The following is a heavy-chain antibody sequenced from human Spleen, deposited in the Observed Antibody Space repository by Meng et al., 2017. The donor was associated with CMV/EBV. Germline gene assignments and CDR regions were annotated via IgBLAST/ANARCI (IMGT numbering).Heavy chain of an antibody. V-gene: IGHV4-39*01. Sequence: TVPGGSIRSTAYSWGWIRQPPGKGLEWIGNLYYSGSSYYNPSLKSRVTISVGTSKNQFSLRLSSVTAADTAVYYCARPHSGTSYYYDSWGQGTLVTVSS. D-gene: IGHD1-26*01. CDR1: GGSIRSTAYS. CDR2: LYYSGSS. J-gene: IGHJ4*02. CDR3: ARPHSGTSYYYDS.